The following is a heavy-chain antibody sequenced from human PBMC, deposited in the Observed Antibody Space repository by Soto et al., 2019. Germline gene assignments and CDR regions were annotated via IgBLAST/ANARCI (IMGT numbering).Heavy chain of an antibody. J-gene: IGHJ6*02. CDR1: GYSISSGYY. Sequence: PSETLSLTCAVSGYSISSGYYWGWIRQPPGKGLEWIGSIYHSGSTYYNPSLKSRVTISVDTSKNQFSLKLSSVTAADTAVYYCARVPGAYDILTGLYYYYGMDVWGQGTTVTVSS. CDR2: IYHSGST. D-gene: IGHD3-9*01. V-gene: IGHV4-38-2*01. CDR3: ARVPGAYDILTGLYYYYGMDV.